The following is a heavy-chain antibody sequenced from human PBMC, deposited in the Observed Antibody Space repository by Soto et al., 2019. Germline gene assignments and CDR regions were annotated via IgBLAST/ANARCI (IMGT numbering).Heavy chain of an antibody. J-gene: IGHJ3*02. CDR2: MNPNSGNT. V-gene: IGHV1-8*01. CDR3: ARLTETRLYCSGGSCYFLVDDAFDI. D-gene: IGHD2-15*01. CDR1: GYTFTSYD. Sequence: WASVKVSCKASGYTFTSYDINWVRQATGQGLEWMGWMNPNSGNTGYAQKFQGRVTMTRNTSISTAYMELSSLRSEDTAVYYCARLTETRLYCSGGSCYFLVDDAFDIWGQGTMVTVSS.